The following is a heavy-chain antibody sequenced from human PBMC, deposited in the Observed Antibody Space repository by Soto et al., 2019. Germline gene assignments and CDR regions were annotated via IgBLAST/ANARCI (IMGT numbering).Heavy chain of an antibody. V-gene: IGHV1-8*01. Sequence: ASVKVSCKASGYTFTSYDINWVRQATGQGLEWMGWMNPNSGNTGYAQKFQGRVTMTRNTSISTAYMELSSLRSEDTAVYYCARGRGLDYYYGMDVWGQGTTVTVSS. CDR2: MNPNSGNT. CDR1: GYTFTSYD. CDR3: ARGRGLDYYYGMDV. D-gene: IGHD3-10*01. J-gene: IGHJ6*02.